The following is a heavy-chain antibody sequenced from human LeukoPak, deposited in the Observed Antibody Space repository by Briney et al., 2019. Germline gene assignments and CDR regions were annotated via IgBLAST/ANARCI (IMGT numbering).Heavy chain of an antibody. CDR1: GFTVSSNH. D-gene: IGHD4-17*01. CDR3: ARDKDYGEQLGY. J-gene: IGHJ4*02. Sequence: GGSLRLSCAASGFTVSSNHMTWVRQVPGKGLEWVSVIYSGGSIYYADSVKGRFTISRDTSKNTLYLQMNTLRAEDTAVYYCARDKDYGEQLGYWGQGTLVTVSS. V-gene: IGHV3-53*01. CDR2: IYSGGSI.